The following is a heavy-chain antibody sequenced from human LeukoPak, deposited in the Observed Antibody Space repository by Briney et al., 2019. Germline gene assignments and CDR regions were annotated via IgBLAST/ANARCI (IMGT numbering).Heavy chain of an antibody. V-gene: IGHV4-30-4*01. J-gene: IGHJ6*04. CDR1: GGSISSGDYY. Sequence: PSETLSLTCTVSGGSISSGDYYWSWIRQPPGKGLEWIGYIYYSGSTYYNPSLKSRVTISVDTSKNQFSLKLSSVTAADTAVYYCPSQIVVVPAPGPYYYGRDVGGKGPT. CDR3: PSQIVVVPAPGPYYYGRDV. D-gene: IGHD2-2*01. CDR2: IYYSGST.